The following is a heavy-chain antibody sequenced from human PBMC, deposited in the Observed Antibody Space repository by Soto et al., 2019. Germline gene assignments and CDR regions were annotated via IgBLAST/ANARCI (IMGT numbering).Heavy chain of an antibody. CDR2: IYPSGSDT. CDR1: GYSFSSYW. CDR3: ARRVGSSWRYFDS. D-gene: IGHD6-13*01. Sequence: PGESLKISCNASGYSFSSYWIGWVRQLPGKGLEWMGIIYPSGSDTRYSPSFRGQVIISADRSISTAYLQWSSLKASDTGTYYCARRVGSSWRYFDSWGQGTRVTVSS. J-gene: IGHJ4*02. V-gene: IGHV5-51*01.